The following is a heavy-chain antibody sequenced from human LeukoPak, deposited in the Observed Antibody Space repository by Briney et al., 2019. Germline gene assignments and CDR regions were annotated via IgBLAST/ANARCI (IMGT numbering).Heavy chain of an antibody. D-gene: IGHD6-19*01. CDR1: GFTFGDYA. J-gene: IGHJ6*03. CDR2: IRSKAYGWTT. V-gene: IGHV3-49*04. Sequence: GGSLRLSCTAAGFTFGDYAISWVRQAPGKGLEWGGFIRSKAYGWTTEYAASVKGKYTISRDESNSISSLQMNSLQTEDTALYYCTRDVVAGLYYYYYYDMDVWGKGTTVTVSS. CDR3: TRDVVAGLYYYYYYDMDV.